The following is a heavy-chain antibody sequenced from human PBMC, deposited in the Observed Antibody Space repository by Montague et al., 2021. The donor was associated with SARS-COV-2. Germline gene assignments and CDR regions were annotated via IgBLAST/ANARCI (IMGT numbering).Heavy chain of an antibody. Sequence: CAISGDSVSSNSAAWNWIRQSPSRGLEWLGRTYYRSKWYNDYAVSVKXRITINPDTSKNQFSLQLSSVTAADTAVYYCARQGGDIVVVIAIRGPYYFDYWGQGTLVTVSS. V-gene: IGHV6-1*01. D-gene: IGHD2-21*01. CDR2: TYYRSKWYN. CDR3: ARQGGDIVVVIAIRGPYYFDY. J-gene: IGHJ4*02. CDR1: GDSVSSNSAA.